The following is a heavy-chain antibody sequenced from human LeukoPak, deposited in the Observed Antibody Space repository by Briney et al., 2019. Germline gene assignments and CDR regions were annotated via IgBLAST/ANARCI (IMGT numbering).Heavy chain of an antibody. CDR1: GYTFTDYY. Sequence: GTSVKVSCKTSGYTFTDYYMHWVRQAPGQGLEWMAWINPNNGGTNYAQEFQGRVTMTRDTSTSTAYMDLSSLRSEDTAVYFCARVDGSPDYWGQGTLVTVSS. D-gene: IGHD2-15*01. J-gene: IGHJ4*02. CDR2: INPNNGGT. V-gene: IGHV1-2*02. CDR3: ARVDGSPDY.